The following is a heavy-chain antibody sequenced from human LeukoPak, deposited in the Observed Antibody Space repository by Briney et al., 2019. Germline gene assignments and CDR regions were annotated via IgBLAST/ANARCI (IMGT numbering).Heavy chain of an antibody. CDR1: GFSLSTSGMC. CDR3: ARIRGGPAAGTPLGYYYYMDV. V-gene: IGHV2-70*17. CDR2: IDWDDDK. J-gene: IGHJ6*03. Sequence: SASGPTLVNPTQTLTLTCTFSGFSLSTSGMCVSWIRQPPGKALEWLARIDWDDDKFYSTSLKTRLTISKDTSKNQVVLTMTNMDPVDTATYYCARIRGGPAAGTPLGYYYYMDVWGKGTTVTVSS. D-gene: IGHD6-13*01.